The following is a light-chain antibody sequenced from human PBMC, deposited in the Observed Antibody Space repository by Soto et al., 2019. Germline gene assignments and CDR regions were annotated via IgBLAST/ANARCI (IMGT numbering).Light chain of an antibody. CDR3: SSYTSSSTKV. CDR2: DVS. J-gene: IGLJ2*01. V-gene: IGLV2-14*01. Sequence: QSVLTQPASVSGSPGQSITISCTGTSSDVGGYNYVSWYQQHPGKAPKLMIYDVSNRPSGVSNRFSGSKSCNTAALTISGLQADDEADYYCSSYTSSSTKVFGGGTKLTVL. CDR1: SSDVGGYNY.